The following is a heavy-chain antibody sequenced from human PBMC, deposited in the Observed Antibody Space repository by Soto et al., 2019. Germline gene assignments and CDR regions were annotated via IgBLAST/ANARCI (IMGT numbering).Heavy chain of an antibody. CDR2: ISGSGGST. D-gene: IGHD6-19*01. CDR3: ATPIAVAGSY. Sequence: GGSLRLSCAASGFTFSSYAMRWVRQAPGKGLEWVSVISGSGGSTYYADSVKGRFTVSRDNSKNTMDLQMNSLRAEDTAVYYCATPIAVAGSYWGQGTLVTVSS. V-gene: IGHV3-23*01. CDR1: GFTFSSYA. J-gene: IGHJ4*02.